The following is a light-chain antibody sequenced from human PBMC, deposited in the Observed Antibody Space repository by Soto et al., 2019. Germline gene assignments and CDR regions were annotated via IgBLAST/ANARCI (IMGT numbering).Light chain of an antibody. CDR1: QGISSY. CDR3: QQLNTYPRT. CDR2: AAS. Sequence: IQLTQSPSSLSASVGDRVTITCRASQGISSYLAWYQQKPGKAPNLLIYAASTLQSGVPSRFSGSGSGTDFTLTISSLQPEDFGTYYCQQLNTYPRTFGQGTKGDIK. J-gene: IGKJ1*01. V-gene: IGKV1-9*01.